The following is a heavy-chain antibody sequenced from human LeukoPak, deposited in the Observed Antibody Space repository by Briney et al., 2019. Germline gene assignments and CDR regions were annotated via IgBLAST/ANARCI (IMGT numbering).Heavy chain of an antibody. J-gene: IGHJ4*02. CDR3: ARYSGWYRYYFDY. CDR2: INHSGST. D-gene: IGHD6-19*01. Sequence: SETLSLTCGVYGGSFNGYYWSWIRQPPGKGLEWIGEINHSGSTNYNPSLKSRVTISVDTSKNQFSLKLSSVTAADTAVYYCARYSGWYRYYFDYWGQGTLVTVSS. V-gene: IGHV4-34*01. CDR1: GGSFNGYY.